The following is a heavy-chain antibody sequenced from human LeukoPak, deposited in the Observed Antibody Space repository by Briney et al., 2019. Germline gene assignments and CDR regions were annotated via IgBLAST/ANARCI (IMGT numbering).Heavy chain of an antibody. Sequence: SGTLSLTCAVYGGSFSGYYWSWIRQPPGKELEWIGEINHSGSTNYNPSLKSRVTISVDTSKNQFSLKLSSVTAADTAVYYCARGFRAARYYYYYYYMDVWGKGTTVTVSS. V-gene: IGHV4-34*01. CDR2: INHSGST. D-gene: IGHD6-25*01. CDR1: GGSFSGYY. J-gene: IGHJ6*03. CDR3: ARGFRAARYYYYYYYMDV.